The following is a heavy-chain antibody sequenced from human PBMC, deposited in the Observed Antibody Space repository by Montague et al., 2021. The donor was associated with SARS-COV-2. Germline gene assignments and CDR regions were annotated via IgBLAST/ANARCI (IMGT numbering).Heavy chain of an antibody. CDR2: INHSGST. J-gene: IGHJ6*02. D-gene: IGHD1-26*01. Sequence: SETLSLTCAVYGGSFSGYYWSWIRQPSGKGLEWIGEINHSGSTNYNPSLKSRVTISVDTSKNQFSLKLSSVTAADTAVYYCARGLGRIEDVWGQGTTVTVSS. V-gene: IGHV4-34*01. CDR3: ARGLGRIEDV. CDR1: GGSFSGYY.